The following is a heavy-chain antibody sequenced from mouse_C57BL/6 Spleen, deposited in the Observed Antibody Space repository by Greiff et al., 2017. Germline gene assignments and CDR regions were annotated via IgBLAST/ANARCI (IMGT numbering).Heavy chain of an antibody. Sequence: QVQLKQPGAELVRPGSSVKLSCKASGYTFTSYWMHWVKQRPIQGLEWIGNIDPSDSETHYNQKFKDKATLTVDKSSSTAYMQLSSLTSEDSAVYYCARDGYYPYFDVWGTGTTVTVSS. CDR2: IDPSDSET. V-gene: IGHV1-52*01. CDR1: GYTFTSYW. CDR3: ARDGYYPYFDV. J-gene: IGHJ1*03. D-gene: IGHD2-3*01.